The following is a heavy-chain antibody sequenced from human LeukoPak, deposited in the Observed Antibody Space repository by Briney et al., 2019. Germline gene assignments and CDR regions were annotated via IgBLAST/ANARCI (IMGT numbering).Heavy chain of an antibody. CDR1: GGSFSGYY. Sequence: SETLSLTCAVYGGSFSGYYWSWIRQPPGKGLEWIGEINHSGSTNYNPSLKSRVTISVDTSKNQFSLKLSSVTAADAAVYYCARGGIRFLEWRHNWFDPWGQGTLVTVSS. V-gene: IGHV4-34*01. J-gene: IGHJ5*02. D-gene: IGHD3-3*01. CDR2: INHSGST. CDR3: ARGGIRFLEWRHNWFDP.